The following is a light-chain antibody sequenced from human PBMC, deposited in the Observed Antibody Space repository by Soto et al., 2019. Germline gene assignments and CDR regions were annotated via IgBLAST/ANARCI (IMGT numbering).Light chain of an antibody. CDR2: EGS. CDR3: CSXXXISXXV. CDR1: SSDVGSYNL. J-gene: IGLJ1*01. Sequence: QSALTQPASVYGSPVQSITISCTGTSSDVGSYNLVSWYQQHPGKAPKLMIYEGSKRPSGVSNRFSGSKSGNTASLKISGLQAEDEADYYCCSXXXISXXVLGTGTXXT. V-gene: IGLV2-23*01.